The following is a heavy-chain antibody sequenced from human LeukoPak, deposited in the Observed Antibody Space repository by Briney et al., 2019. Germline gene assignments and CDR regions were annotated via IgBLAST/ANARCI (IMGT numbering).Heavy chain of an antibody. Sequence: GGSLRLSCAATDFIVSDSHMSWVRQAPGGGLEWVSVIFGADTTFYADSVKGRFTISRDNLQNTVNLQMNSLRDDDTAVSYCARGGEILDYWGQGTQVTVSS. J-gene: IGHJ4*02. CDR2: IFGADTT. CDR3: ARGGEILDY. D-gene: IGHD3-16*01. CDR1: DFIVSDSH. V-gene: IGHV3-53*01.